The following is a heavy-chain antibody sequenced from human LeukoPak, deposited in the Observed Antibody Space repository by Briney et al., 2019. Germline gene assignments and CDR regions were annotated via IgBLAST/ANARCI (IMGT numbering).Heavy chain of an antibody. Sequence: GASVKVSCKASGYTFTSYGISWVRQAPGQGLEWMGWISAYNGNTNYAQRLQGRVTMTTDTSTSTAYMELSSLRSDDTAVYYCARDIAYCGGDCYSGIHNWFDPWGQGTLVTVSS. CDR2: ISAYNGNT. D-gene: IGHD2-21*02. CDR1: GYTFTSYG. CDR3: ARDIAYCGGDCYSGIHNWFDP. V-gene: IGHV1-18*01. J-gene: IGHJ5*02.